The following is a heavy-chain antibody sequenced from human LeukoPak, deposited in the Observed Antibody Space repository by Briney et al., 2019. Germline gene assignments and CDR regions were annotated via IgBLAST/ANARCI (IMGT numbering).Heavy chain of an antibody. CDR2: IKQDGSEK. CDR3: ATETGRSGGWKNFDY. D-gene: IGHD2-15*01. J-gene: IGHJ4*02. V-gene: IGHV3-7*03. Sequence: AGGSLRLSCAASGFTFSSYWMSWVRQAPGKGLEWVANIKQDGSEKYYVDSVKGRFTISRDNAKNSLYLQMNSLRAEDTAVYYCATETGRSGGWKNFDYWGQGTLVTVSS. CDR1: GFTFSSYW.